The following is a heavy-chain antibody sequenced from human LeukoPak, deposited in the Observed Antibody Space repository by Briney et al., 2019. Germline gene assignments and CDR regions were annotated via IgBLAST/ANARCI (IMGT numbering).Heavy chain of an antibody. J-gene: IGHJ6*04. D-gene: IGHD3-10*01. CDR3: AKDSRITMVRGVGGPMDV. CDR2: ISGSGGST. CDR1: GFTFISYA. Sequence: PGGSLRLSCAASGFTFISYAMSWVRQAPGKGLEWVSAISGSGGSTYYADSVKGRFTISRDNSKNTLYLQMNSLRAEDTAVYYCAKDSRITMVRGVGGPMDVWGKGTTVTVSS. V-gene: IGHV3-23*01.